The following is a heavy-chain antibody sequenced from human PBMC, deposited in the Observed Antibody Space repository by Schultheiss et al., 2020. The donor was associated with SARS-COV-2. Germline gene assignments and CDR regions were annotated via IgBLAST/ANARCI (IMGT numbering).Heavy chain of an antibody. V-gene: IGHV3-7*01. CDR3: ARVGGFGYYDSSGYYRYYYYGMDV. Sequence: GESLKISCAASGFTFSSYWMSWVRQAPGKGLEWVANIKQDGSEKYYVDSVKGRFTISRDNAKNSLYLQMNSLRAEDTAVYYCARVGGFGYYDSSGYYRYYYYGMDVWGQGTTVTVSS. D-gene: IGHD3-22*01. CDR2: IKQDGSEK. J-gene: IGHJ6*02. CDR1: GFTFSSYW.